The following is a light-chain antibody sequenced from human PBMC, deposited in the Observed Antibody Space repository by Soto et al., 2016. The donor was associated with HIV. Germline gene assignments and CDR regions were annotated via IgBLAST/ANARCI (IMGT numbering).Light chain of an antibody. CDR3: QQYYSSSWT. J-gene: IGKJ1*01. CDR1: QTVNTW. V-gene: IGKV1-5*03. CDR2: KAS. Sequence: DIQMTQSPSTPSASVGDRVTITCRASQTVNTWLAWYQQKPGKAPKLLIYKASTLETGVPSRFSGSGSGTEFTLTISSLQPGDFASYYCQQYYSSSWTFGQGTKVEIK.